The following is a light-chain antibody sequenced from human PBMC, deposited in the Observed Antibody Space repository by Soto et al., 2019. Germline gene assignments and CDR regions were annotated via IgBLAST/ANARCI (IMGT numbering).Light chain of an antibody. V-gene: IGLV1-47*02. Sequence: QSVLTQPPSASGTPGQRVTISCSGRFSNIGSNYVYWYQQLPGTAPKLLIFTNDQRTSGVPGRFSGSKSGTSASLAISGLRSEDEADYYCAVWDDSLRGLVFGGGTKVTVL. CDR1: FSNIGSNY. CDR3: AVWDDSLRGLV. CDR2: TND. J-gene: IGLJ3*02.